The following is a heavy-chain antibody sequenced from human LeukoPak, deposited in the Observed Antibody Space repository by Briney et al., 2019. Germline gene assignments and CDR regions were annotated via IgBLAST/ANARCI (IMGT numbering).Heavy chain of an antibody. CDR2: ISSSSSYI. CDR3: ARAGTTVVTPDDY. Sequence: GGSLRLSCAASGFTFSSYSMNWVRQAPGKGLEWVSSISSSSSYIYYADSVKGRFTISRDNAKNSLYLQMNSLRAEDTAVYYCARAGTTVVTPDDYWGQGTLVTVSS. D-gene: IGHD4-17*01. CDR1: GFTFSSYS. J-gene: IGHJ4*02. V-gene: IGHV3-21*01.